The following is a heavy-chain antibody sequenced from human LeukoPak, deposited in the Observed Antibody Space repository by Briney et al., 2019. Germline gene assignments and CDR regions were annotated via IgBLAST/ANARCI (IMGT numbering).Heavy chain of an antibody. CDR2: IYSNGNT. CDR3: AKKDSGGSYNWFDP. CDR1: GFTVSAASAFTVSSSF. J-gene: IGHJ5*02. Sequence: QSGGSLRLSCAASGFTVSAASAFTVSSSFMSWVRQAPGKGLEWVSIIYSNGNTHYADSVRGRFTISRDNSMNTLYLQMNNLRAEDTAVYYCAKKDSGGSYNWFDPWGQGTLVTISS. V-gene: IGHV3-53*01. D-gene: IGHD3-22*01.